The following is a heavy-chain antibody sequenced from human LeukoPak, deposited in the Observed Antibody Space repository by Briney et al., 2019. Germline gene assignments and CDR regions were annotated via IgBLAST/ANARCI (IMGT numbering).Heavy chain of an antibody. CDR2: ISSSSSYT. D-gene: IGHD2-21*02. CDR1: GFTFSDYY. Sequence: PGASLRLSCAASGFTFSDYYMSWIRQAPGKGLEWVSYISSSSSYTNYADSVKGRFTISRDNAKNSLYLQMNSLRAEDTAVYYCARAVVVTALKYFDYWGQGTLVTVSS. CDR3: ARAVVVTALKYFDY. V-gene: IGHV3-11*06. J-gene: IGHJ4*02.